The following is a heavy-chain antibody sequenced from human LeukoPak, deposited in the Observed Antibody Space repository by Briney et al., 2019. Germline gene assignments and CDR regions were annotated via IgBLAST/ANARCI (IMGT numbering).Heavy chain of an antibody. CDR3: ARDLTYYDFWSGYYSSPGYFDY. V-gene: IGHV1-2*02. Sequence: GSVKVSCKASGYTFTGYYMHWVRQAPGQGLEWMGWINPNSGGTNYAQKFQGRVTMTRDTSISTAYMELSRLRSDDTAVYYCARDLTYYDFWSGYYSSPGYFDYWGQGTLVTVSS. CDR2: INPNSGGT. J-gene: IGHJ4*02. D-gene: IGHD3-3*01. CDR1: GYTFTGYY.